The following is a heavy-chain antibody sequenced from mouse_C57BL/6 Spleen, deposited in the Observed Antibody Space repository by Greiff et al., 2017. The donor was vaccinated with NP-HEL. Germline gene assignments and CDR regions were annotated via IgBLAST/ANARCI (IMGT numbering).Heavy chain of an antibody. D-gene: IGHD2-4*01. V-gene: IGHV1-22*01. J-gene: IGHJ3*01. CDR1: GYTFTDYY. CDR2: INPNNGGT. CDR3: GWYDYEAWFAY. Sequence: VQLQQSGAELVKPGASVKLSCKASGYTFTDYYMHWVKQSPGQGLEWIGMINPNNGGTSYNQKFKGKATLTVNKSSSTAYMELRRLTSEASAVYDCGWYDYEAWFAYWGQVILVTVSA.